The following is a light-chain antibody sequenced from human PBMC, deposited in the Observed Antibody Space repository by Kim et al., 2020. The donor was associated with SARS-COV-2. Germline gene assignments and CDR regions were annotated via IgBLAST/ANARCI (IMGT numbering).Light chain of an antibody. V-gene: IGKV3-20*01. Sequence: EIVLTQSPGTLSLSPGERATLSCRASQSVSNSYLAWYQQKPGQPPRLVIYGTFMRAPDIPDRFTGSGSGTDFTLTISRLEAEDFEVYYWLQHGDSDRTFGQGTKVDIK. CDR3: LQHGDSDRT. CDR2: GTF. CDR1: QSVSNSY. J-gene: IGKJ1*01.